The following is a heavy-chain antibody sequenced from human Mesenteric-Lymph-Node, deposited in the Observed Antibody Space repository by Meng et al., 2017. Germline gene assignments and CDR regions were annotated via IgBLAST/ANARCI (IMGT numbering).Heavy chain of an antibody. CDR2: IFPGGSDI. CDR1: GYTFPNYW. V-gene: IGHV5-51*01. D-gene: IGHD1-26*01. CDR3: ARVGVGATTGFDY. Sequence: GQLVQSGAEVKKPGASVKVSCKASGYTFPNYWIGWVRQLPGKGLDWMGIIFPGGSDIRYSPSFQGQVTLSADKSISTAYLQWSSLKASDTAMYYCARVGVGATTGFDYWGRGTLVTVSS. J-gene: IGHJ4*02.